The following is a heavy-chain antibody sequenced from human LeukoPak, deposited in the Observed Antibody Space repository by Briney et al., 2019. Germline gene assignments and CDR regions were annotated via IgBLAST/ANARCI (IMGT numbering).Heavy chain of an antibody. CDR1: GFTFSSYA. D-gene: IGHD2-2*01. CDR2: ISGTGSDT. V-gene: IGHV3-23*01. J-gene: IGHJ4*02. CDR3: ARDTEVVPTALKFYLDY. Sequence: PGGSLRLSCAASGFTFSSYAMSWVRQAPGKGLEWVSAISGTGSDTNYADSVKGRFTISRDNSKNTLYLQMSSLRAEDTAVYYCARDTEVVPTALKFYLDYWGQGTLVTVSS.